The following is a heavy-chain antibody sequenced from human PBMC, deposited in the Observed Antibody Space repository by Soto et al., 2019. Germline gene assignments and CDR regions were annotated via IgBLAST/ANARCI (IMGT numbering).Heavy chain of an antibody. CDR2: ISGSGGST. V-gene: IGHV3-23*01. CDR3: AKRSAYYDILTGYSCFDY. CDR1: GFTFSSYA. D-gene: IGHD3-9*01. J-gene: IGHJ4*02. Sequence: EVQLLESGGGLVQPGGSLRLSCAASGFTFSSYAMSCARQAPGKGLEWVSAISGSGGSTYYADSVKGRFTISRDNSKNTLYLQMNSLRAEDTAVYYCAKRSAYYDILTGYSCFDYWGQGTLVTVSS.